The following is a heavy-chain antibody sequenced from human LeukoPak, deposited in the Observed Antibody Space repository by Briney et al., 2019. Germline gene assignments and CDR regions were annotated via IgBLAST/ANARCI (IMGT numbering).Heavy chain of an antibody. CDR2: ITSSSSYI. V-gene: IGHV3-21*01. D-gene: IGHD6-6*01. J-gene: IGHJ4*02. CDR3: ARGPFGSSFDY. Sequence: GGSLRLSCAASGFTFSTYSMNWVRQAPGKGLEWVSSITSSSSYIYYADSVKGRFTISGDNAKNSLYLQMNSLRAEDTAVYYCARGPFGSSFDYWGQGTLVTVSP. CDR1: GFTFSTYS.